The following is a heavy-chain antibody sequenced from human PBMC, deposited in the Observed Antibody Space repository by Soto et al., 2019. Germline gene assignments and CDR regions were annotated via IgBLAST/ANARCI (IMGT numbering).Heavy chain of an antibody. Sequence: GGSLRLSCAASGFTFSNYGMDWVRQAPGRGLEWVAAVVYDGSKKYYADSVKGRFTVSRDNYKDTLFLEMNALRAEDTAVYYCARDRGYRRYFDSSGFWADSWGQGTLVTVSS. CDR3: ARDRGYRRYFDSSGFWADS. CDR2: VVYDGSKK. CDR1: GFTFSNYG. D-gene: IGHD3-22*01. V-gene: IGHV3-33*08. J-gene: IGHJ4*02.